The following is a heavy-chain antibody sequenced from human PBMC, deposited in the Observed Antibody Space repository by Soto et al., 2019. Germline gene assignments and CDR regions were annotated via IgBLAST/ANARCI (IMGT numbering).Heavy chain of an antibody. V-gene: IGHV3-23*01. J-gene: IGHJ4*02. Sequence: GGSLRLSCAASGFTFSSYAMSWVRQAPGKGLEWVSAISGSGGSTYYADSVKGPFTISRDNSKNTLYLQINSLGAEDTAVYYCAKVAPFVLGTNSWSSWAQLWGGQGTLVTVSS. CDR1: GFTFSSYA. D-gene: IGHD6-13*01. CDR2: ISGSGGST. CDR3: AKVAPFVLGTNSWSSWAQLW.